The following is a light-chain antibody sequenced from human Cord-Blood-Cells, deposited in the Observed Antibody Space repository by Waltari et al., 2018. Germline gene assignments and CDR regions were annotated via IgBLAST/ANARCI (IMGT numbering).Light chain of an antibody. CDR3: QQSYSTPHT. J-gene: IGKJ2*01. CDR2: AAS. V-gene: IGKV1-39*01. CDR1: QSISSY. Sequence: DIQMTQSPSPLSASVGDKVTTTCRASQSISSYLNWYQQKPGKAPKLLIYAASSLQSGGPSRFSGSGSGTDFTLTISSLQPEDFATYYCQQSYSTPHTFGQGTKLEIK.